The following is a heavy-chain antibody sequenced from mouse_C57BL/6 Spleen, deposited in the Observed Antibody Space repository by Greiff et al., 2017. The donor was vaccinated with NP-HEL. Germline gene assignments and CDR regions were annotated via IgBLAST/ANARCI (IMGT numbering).Heavy chain of an antibody. V-gene: IGHV8-8*01. CDR3: ARSDYYGSLWYFDV. D-gene: IGHD1-1*01. Sequence: QVTLKVSGPGILQPSQTLSLTCSFSGFSLSTFGMGVGWIRQPPGKGLEWLAHIWWDDDKYYNPALKSRLTISKDTSKNQVFLKIANVDTADTATYYCARSDYYGSLWYFDVWGTGTTVTVSS. CDR2: IWWDDDK. CDR1: GFSLSTFGMG. J-gene: IGHJ1*03.